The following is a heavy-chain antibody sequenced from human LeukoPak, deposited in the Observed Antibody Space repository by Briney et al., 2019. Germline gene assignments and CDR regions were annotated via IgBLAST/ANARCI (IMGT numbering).Heavy chain of an antibody. Sequence: PGGSLRLSCAASGFTFSSYSMNWVRQAPGKGLEWVSYISSSSSTIYYADPVKGRFTISRDNAKNSLYLQMNSLRAEDTAVYYCARGGPTWFDPWGQGTLVTVSS. J-gene: IGHJ5*02. CDR3: ARGGPTWFDP. CDR1: GFTFSSYS. CDR2: ISSSSSTI. V-gene: IGHV3-48*01. D-gene: IGHD3-16*01.